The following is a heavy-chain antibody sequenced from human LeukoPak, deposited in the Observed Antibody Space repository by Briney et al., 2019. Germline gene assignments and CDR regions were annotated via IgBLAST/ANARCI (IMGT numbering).Heavy chain of an antibody. CDR1: GFTFSSYG. Sequence: GGSLRLSCAASGFTFSSYGMHWVRQAPGKGLEWVAFIRYDGSNKYYADSVKGRFTISRDNSKNTLYLQMNSLRAEDTAVYYCAKDRVARLPRTFQHWGQGTLVTVSS. V-gene: IGHV3-30*02. D-gene: IGHD2-21*01. CDR3: AKDRVARLPRTFQH. CDR2: IRYDGSNK. J-gene: IGHJ1*01.